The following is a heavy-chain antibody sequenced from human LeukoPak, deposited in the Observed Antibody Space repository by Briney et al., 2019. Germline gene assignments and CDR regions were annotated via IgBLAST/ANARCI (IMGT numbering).Heavy chain of an antibody. CDR1: GYTFTSYH. CDR2: IDPSGGRT. J-gene: IGHJ3*02. CDR3: ARPAPTGVDASDI. D-gene: IGHD3-10*01. V-gene: IGHV1-46*01. Sequence: ASVKVSCKASGYTFTSYHMHWVRQAPGQGLEWTGTIDPSGGRTSYAQNFQGRVTMTRDTSTDTVYMELSSLSSEDTAVYYCARPAPTGVDASDIWGQGTLVTVSS.